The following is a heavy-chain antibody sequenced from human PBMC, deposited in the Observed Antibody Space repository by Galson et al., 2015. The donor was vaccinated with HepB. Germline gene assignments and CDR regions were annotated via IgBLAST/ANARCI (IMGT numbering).Heavy chain of an antibody. J-gene: IGHJ4*02. CDR2: ISYDGSNK. D-gene: IGHD2-2*01. Sequence: SLRLSCAASGFTFSSYAMHWVRQAPGKGLEWVAVISYDGSNKYYADSVKGRFTISRDNSKNTLYLQMNSLRAEDTAVYYCARAANIVVVPAAMSFRGPFDYWGQGTLVTVSS. CDR1: GFTFSSYA. CDR3: ARAANIVVVPAAMSFRGPFDY. V-gene: IGHV3-30*04.